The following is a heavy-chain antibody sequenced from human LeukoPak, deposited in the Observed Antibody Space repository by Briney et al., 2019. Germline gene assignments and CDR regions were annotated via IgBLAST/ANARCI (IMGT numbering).Heavy chain of an antibody. CDR3: ARSGYNRFDY. CDR2: MSDSGGST. D-gene: IGHD5-24*01. V-gene: IGHV3-23*01. Sequence: PGGSLRLSCAASGFTFSSYDMNWVRQAPGKGLEWVSAMSDSGGSTYYADSVKGRFTISRDNSKSTLYLQMTSLRAEDTAVYYCARSGYNRFDYWGQGTLVTVSS. J-gene: IGHJ4*02. CDR1: GFTFSSYD.